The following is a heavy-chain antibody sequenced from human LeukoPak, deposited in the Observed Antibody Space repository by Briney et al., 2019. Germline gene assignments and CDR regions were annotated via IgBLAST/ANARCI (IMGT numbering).Heavy chain of an antibody. D-gene: IGHD5-24*01. CDR2: ITGSGSNT. CDR3: ARGRWLQLYYFDY. V-gene: IGHV3-23*01. J-gene: IGHJ4*02. CDR1: GFTFTNSA. Sequence: PGGSLRLSCAASGFTFTNSAMNWVRQAPGEGLEWVSAITGSGSNTYYADSVKGRFTISRDNSKNTLYLQMSSLRAEDTAIYYCARGRWLQLYYFDYWGQGTLVTVSS.